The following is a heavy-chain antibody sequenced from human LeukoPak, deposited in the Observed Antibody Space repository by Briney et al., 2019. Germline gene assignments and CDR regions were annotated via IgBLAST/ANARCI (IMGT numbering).Heavy chain of an antibody. J-gene: IGHJ6*03. V-gene: IGHV3-23*01. D-gene: IGHD5-12*01. CDR1: GFTFSSYG. CDR3: AASGYDYDYYYYMDV. CDR2: ISGSGGST. Sequence: GSLRLSCAASGFTFSSYGMSWVRQAPGKGLEWVSAISGSGGSTYYADSVKGRFTISRDNSKNTLYLQMNSLRAEDTAVYYCAASGYDYDYYYYMDVWGKGTTVTISS.